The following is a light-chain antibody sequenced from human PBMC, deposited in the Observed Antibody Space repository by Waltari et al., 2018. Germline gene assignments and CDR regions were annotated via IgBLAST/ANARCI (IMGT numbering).Light chain of an antibody. Sequence: QSALTQPASVSGSPGQSITISCTGTSSDVGGYNYVSWCQQHPGKSPTLVIYDFNNRPSVGSSRFSGSRSGNTASLTSSGLQTEDEADYYCSSYTTSGTWVFGGGTKLAVL. CDR1: SSDVGGYNY. V-gene: IGLV2-14*03. CDR3: SSYTTSGTWV. CDR2: DFN. J-gene: IGLJ3*02.